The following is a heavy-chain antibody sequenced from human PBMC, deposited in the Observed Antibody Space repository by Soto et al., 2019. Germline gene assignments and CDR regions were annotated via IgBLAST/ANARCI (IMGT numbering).Heavy chain of an antibody. Sequence: ASVKVSCKASGYTSTSYGISWVRQAPGQGLEWMGWISAYNGNTNYAQKLQGRVTMTTDTSTSTAYMELRSLRSDDTAVYYCARDPGQLLGNWFDPWAQGTLVTVSS. CDR3: ARDPGQLLGNWFDP. J-gene: IGHJ5*02. V-gene: IGHV1-18*01. CDR2: ISAYNGNT. D-gene: IGHD6-13*01. CDR1: GYTSTSYG.